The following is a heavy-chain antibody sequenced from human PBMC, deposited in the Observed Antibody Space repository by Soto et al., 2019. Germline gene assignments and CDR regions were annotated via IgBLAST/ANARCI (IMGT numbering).Heavy chain of an antibody. D-gene: IGHD3-10*01. J-gene: IGHJ4*02. CDR2: LSGSGNNI. Sequence: EVQILESGGGFVQPGGSLRLSCAATGFTFSSYAMSWVRQAPGKGLEWVSTLSGSGNNIYYADSVKHRFTISRDNSKDTLYLQMTSLRAEDTAVYYCAKDGSGAKSGTSYDHWGQGTLVAVSS. CDR1: GFTFSSYA. CDR3: AKDGSGAKSGTSYDH. V-gene: IGHV3-23*01.